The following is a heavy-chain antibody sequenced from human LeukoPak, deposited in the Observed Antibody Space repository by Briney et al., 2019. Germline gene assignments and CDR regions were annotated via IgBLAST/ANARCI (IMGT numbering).Heavy chain of an antibody. D-gene: IGHD6-19*01. CDR2: IIPIFGTA. CDR3: ATHTSGFNY. J-gene: IGHJ4*02. Sequence: ASVKVSCKASGGTFSSYAISWVRQAPGQGLEWMGGIIPIFGTANYAQKFQGRVTITRDTSASTAYMELSSLRSEDMAVYYCATHTSGFNYWGQGTPVTVSS. V-gene: IGHV1-69*05. CDR1: GGTFSSYA.